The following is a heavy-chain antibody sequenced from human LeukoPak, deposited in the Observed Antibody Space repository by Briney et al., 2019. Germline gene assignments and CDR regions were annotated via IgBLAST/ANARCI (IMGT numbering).Heavy chain of an antibody. CDR3: ARDRGMEGNSGYVSPREDY. J-gene: IGHJ4*02. Sequence: SGTLSLTCIVSGGSISSYYWSWIRQPAGKGLEWIGRIYTSGSTNYNPSLKSRVTMSVDTSKNQFSLKLSSVTAADTAVYYCARDRGMEGNSGYVSPREDYWGQGILVTVSS. CDR2: IYTSGST. CDR1: GGSISSYY. D-gene: IGHD5-12*01. V-gene: IGHV4-4*07.